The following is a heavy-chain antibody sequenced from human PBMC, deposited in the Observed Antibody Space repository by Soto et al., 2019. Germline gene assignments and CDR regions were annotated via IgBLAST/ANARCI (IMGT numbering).Heavy chain of an antibody. CDR2: VSGSGGST. CDR3: ARDGSRYYYGSGSYYDSNYYYGTDV. D-gene: IGHD3-10*01. Sequence: GGSLRLSCAASGFTFSSYAMSWVRQAPGKGLEWVSAVSGSGGSTYYADSVKGRFTISRDNSKNTLYLQMNGLRAEDTAVYYCARDGSRYYYGSGSYYDSNYYYGTDVWGQEPTATVPS. CDR1: GFTFSSYA. V-gene: IGHV3-23*01. J-gene: IGHJ6*02.